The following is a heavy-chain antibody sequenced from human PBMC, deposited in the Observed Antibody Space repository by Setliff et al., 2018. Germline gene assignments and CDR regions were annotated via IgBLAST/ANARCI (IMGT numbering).Heavy chain of an antibody. Sequence: GSLRLSCAASGFTFSTYWMSWGRQAPGKGLEWVANINQDGIEKHYVDSVKGRFTISRDNAKNSLYLQLSSLRAEDTAVYYCTTRTAAVRSFDTWGQGTLVTVSS. CDR2: INQDGIEK. J-gene: IGHJ4*02. V-gene: IGHV3-7*01. CDR1: GFTFSTYW. CDR3: TTRTAAVRSFDT. D-gene: IGHD6-13*01.